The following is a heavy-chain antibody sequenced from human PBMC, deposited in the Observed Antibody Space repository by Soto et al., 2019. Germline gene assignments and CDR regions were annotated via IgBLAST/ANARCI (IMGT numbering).Heavy chain of an antibody. D-gene: IGHD3-3*01. J-gene: IGHJ4*02. V-gene: IGHV1-69*13. CDR3: ERSMAADDYFDY. Sequence: SVKVSCKASGGTFSSYAISWVRQAPGQGLEWMGGIIPIFGTANYAQKFQGRVTITADESTSTAYMELSSLRSEDTPVYYCERSMAADDYFDYWGQGTLVTVSS. CDR1: GGTFSSYA. CDR2: IIPIFGTA.